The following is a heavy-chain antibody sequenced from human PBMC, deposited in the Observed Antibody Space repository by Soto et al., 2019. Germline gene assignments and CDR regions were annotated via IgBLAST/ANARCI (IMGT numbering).Heavy chain of an antibody. Sequence: SETLSLTCTVSGGSISSYYWSWIRQPPGKGLEWIGYTYYSGSTNYNPSLKSRVTISVDTSKNQFSLKLSSVTAADTAVYYCARARGPRWELREWYFDYWGQGTLVTV. CDR3: ARARGPRWELREWYFDY. V-gene: IGHV4-59*01. D-gene: IGHD1-26*01. CDR2: TYYSGST. J-gene: IGHJ4*02. CDR1: GGSISSYY.